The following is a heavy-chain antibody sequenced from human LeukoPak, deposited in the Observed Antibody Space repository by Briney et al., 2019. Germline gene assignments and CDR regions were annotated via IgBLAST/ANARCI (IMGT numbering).Heavy chain of an antibody. D-gene: IGHD3-16*02. Sequence: GRSLRLSCAASGYTFSSYAMHWVRQAPGKGLEWVAVISYDGSNKYYADSVKGRFTISRDNSKNTLYLHMNSLRAEDTAVYYCARAFSLVDDAFDIWGQGTMVTVSS. CDR2: ISYDGSNK. J-gene: IGHJ3*02. V-gene: IGHV3-30-3*01. CDR1: GYTFSSYA. CDR3: ARAFSLVDDAFDI.